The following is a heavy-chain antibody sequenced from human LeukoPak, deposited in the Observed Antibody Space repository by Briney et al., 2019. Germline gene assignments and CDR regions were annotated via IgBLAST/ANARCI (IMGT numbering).Heavy chain of an antibody. CDR3: VREGGDDYGDYVWFDP. D-gene: IGHD4-17*01. CDR2: IYYSGST. CDR1: GGSISSSSYY. V-gene: IGHV4-39*07. J-gene: IGHJ5*02. Sequence: SETLSLTCTVSGGSISSSSYYWGWIRQPPGKGLEWIGSIYYSGSTYYNPSLKSRVTISVDTSKNQFSLKLSSVTAADTAVYYCVREGGDDYGDYVWFDPWGQGTLVTVSS.